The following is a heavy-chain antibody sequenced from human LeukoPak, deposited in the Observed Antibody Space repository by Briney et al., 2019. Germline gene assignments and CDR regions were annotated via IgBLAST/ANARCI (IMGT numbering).Heavy chain of an antibody. CDR3: AKCGIGVVVDYYMDV. Sequence: GGSLRLSCAASGFTFSSYGMHWVRQAPGKGLEWVAVISYDGSNKYYADSVKGRFTSSRDNSKNTLYLQMNSLRAEDTAVYYCAKCGIGVVVDYYMDVWGKGTTVTVSS. V-gene: IGHV3-30*18. J-gene: IGHJ6*03. D-gene: IGHD1-26*01. CDR2: ISYDGSNK. CDR1: GFTFSSYG.